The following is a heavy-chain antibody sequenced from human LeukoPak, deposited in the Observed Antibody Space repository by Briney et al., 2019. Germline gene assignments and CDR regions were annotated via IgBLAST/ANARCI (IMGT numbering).Heavy chain of an antibody. CDR3: ARTPRYSGSYLPVSWFDP. Sequence: GASVKVSCKASGYTFTGYYMHWVRQAPGQGLEWMGWINPNSGGTNYAQKFQGRVTMTRDTSISTAYMELSRLRSDDTAVYYCARTPRYSGSYLPVSWFDPWGQGTLVTVSS. D-gene: IGHD1-26*01. CDR2: INPNSGGT. V-gene: IGHV1-2*02. J-gene: IGHJ5*02. CDR1: GYTFTGYY.